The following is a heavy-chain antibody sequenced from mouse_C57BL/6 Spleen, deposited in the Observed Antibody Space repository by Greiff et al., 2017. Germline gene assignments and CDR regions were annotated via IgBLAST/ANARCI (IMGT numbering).Heavy chain of an antibody. J-gene: IGHJ4*01. CDR3: AKDSSGYWAMDY. CDR1: GYAFSSYW. D-gene: IGHD3-2*02. Sequence: QVQLQQSGAELVKPGASVKISCKASGYAFSSYWMNWVKQRPGKGLEWIGQIYPGDGDTNYNGKFKGKATLTAEKSSSTAYMQLSSLTSEDSAVYFCAKDSSGYWAMDYWGQGTSVTVSS. CDR2: IYPGDGDT. V-gene: IGHV1-80*01.